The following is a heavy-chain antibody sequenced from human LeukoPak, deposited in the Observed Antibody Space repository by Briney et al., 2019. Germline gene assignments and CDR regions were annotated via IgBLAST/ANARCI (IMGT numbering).Heavy chain of an antibody. D-gene: IGHD3-22*01. V-gene: IGHV3-21*01. CDR2: ISGSSSYI. CDR3: ARGLDYYDSSGSPLY. Sequence: PGGSLRLSCAASGFTFIYFGMHWVRQAPGKGLEWVSSISGSSSYIYYADSVKGRFTISRDNAKNSLYLQMNSLRAEDTAVYYCARGLDYYDSSGSPLYWGQGTLVTVSS. CDR1: GFTFIYFG. J-gene: IGHJ4*02.